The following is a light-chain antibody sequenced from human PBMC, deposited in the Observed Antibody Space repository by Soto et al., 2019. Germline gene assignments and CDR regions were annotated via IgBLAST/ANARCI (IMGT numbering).Light chain of an antibody. CDR1: QSITRN. CDR3: QQYNNWPWT. J-gene: IGKJ1*01. Sequence: EIVMTQSPATLSVSPGERATLSCRASQSITRNLAWYQQSPGQAPRLLIYGASTRATGIPARFSGSGSGTDFTLTISSLQSEDFAVYYCQQYNNWPWTFGQGTKVDIK. CDR2: GAS. V-gene: IGKV3-15*01.